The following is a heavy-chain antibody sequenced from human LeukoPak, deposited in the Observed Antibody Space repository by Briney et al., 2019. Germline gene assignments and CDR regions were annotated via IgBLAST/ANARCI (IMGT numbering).Heavy chain of an antibody. V-gene: IGHV4-31*03. CDR2: IYYSGST. D-gene: IGHD6-19*01. J-gene: IGHJ4*02. CDR1: GGSISSGGYY. Sequence: SETLSLTCTVSGGSISSGGYYWSWIRERPGKDLEWIRYIYYSGSTYYNPSLKSRVTISVDTSKNQFSLKLSSVTAADTAVYYCAREPKYSSGWYGNDYWGQGTLVTVSS. CDR3: AREPKYSSGWYGNDY.